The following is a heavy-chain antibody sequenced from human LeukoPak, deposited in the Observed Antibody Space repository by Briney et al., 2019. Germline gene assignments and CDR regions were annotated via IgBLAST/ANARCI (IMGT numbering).Heavy chain of an antibody. V-gene: IGHV1-2*06. D-gene: IGHD3-16*02. J-gene: IGHJ3*02. Sequence: GASVKVSCKASGYTFTGYYMHWVRQAPGQGLEWMGRINPNSGGTNYAQKFQGRVTMTRDTSISTAYMELSRLRSDDTAVYYCARDKGGMITFGGVIVTYAFDIWGQGTMVTVSS. CDR2: INPNSGGT. CDR3: ARDKGGMITFGGVIVTYAFDI. CDR1: GYTFTGYY.